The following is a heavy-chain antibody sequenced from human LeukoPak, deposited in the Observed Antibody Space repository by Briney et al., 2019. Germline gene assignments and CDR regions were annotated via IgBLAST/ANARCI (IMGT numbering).Heavy chain of an antibody. D-gene: IGHD2-2*01. CDR3: ASSFLYCSSTSCYAADHYYYYGMDV. V-gene: IGHV1-46*01. J-gene: IGHJ6*02. CDR2: INPSGGST. Sequence: GASVTVSCKASGYTFTSYYMHWVRQAPGQGLEWMGIINPSGGSTSYAQKFQGRVTITADESTSTAYMELSSLRSEDTAVYYCASSFLYCSSTSCYAADHYYYYGMDVWGQGTTVTVSS. CDR1: GYTFTSYY.